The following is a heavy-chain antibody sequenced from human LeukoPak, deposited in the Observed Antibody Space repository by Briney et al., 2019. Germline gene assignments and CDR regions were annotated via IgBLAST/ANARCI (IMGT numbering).Heavy chain of an antibody. Sequence: PGGSLRLSCAASGFTFSSYGMHWVRQAPGKGLERVAFIQYNGSNKYYADSVKGRFTISRDNSKNTLYLQMNNLRAEDTAVYYCAKASSAAGGSWGQGTLVTVSS. D-gene: IGHD6-13*01. V-gene: IGHV3-30*02. CDR2: IQYNGSNK. CDR1: GFTFSSYG. J-gene: IGHJ5*02. CDR3: AKASSAAGGS.